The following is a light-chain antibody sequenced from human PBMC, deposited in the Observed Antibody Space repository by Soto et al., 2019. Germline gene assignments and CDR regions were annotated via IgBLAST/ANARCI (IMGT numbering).Light chain of an antibody. CDR2: AAS. Sequence: DLRMTQSPSSLSASVRDSVTITCRASQSIGSNLNWYQQSPGRAPKLLVFAASSKSRGVPLRFDARGSGTDFSLTINSLQPEDVATYYCQQTHTFPWTFGQGTKVDVK. V-gene: IGKV1-39*01. CDR3: QQTHTFPWT. J-gene: IGKJ1*01. CDR1: QSIGSN.